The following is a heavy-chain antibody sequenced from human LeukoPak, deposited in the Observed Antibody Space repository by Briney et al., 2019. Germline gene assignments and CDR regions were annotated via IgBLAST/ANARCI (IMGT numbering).Heavy chain of an antibody. V-gene: IGHV3-15*01. J-gene: IGHJ4*02. CDR3: ATLTVRGVINI. CDR2: IQSKTDGGTT. D-gene: IGHD3-10*01. CDR1: GFNFSNTW. Sequence: NPGGSLRLSCAASGFNFSNTWMNWVRQAPGKGLEWVGRIQSKTDGGTTEYAAPVKGRFTISRDDSKTTLYLQMNSLKTEDTAVYYCATLTVRGVINIWGQGTLVTVSS.